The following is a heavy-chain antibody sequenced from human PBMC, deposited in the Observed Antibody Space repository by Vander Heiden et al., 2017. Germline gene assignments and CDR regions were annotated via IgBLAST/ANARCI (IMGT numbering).Heavy chain of an antibody. CDR2: IWFDGTNK. CDR1: GSPFSSYG. Sequence: QVQLVESGGGVVQPGRALRLSCAASGSPFSSYGMHWVRQAPGKELEWVAVIWFDGTNKYYGDSVKGRFTISRDNSKNTVYLQMNSLRAEDTAVYYCARGTTGYYRGSYFDYWGQGTLVTASS. V-gene: IGHV3-33*01. CDR3: ARGTTGYYRGSYFDY. D-gene: IGHD3-9*01. J-gene: IGHJ4*02.